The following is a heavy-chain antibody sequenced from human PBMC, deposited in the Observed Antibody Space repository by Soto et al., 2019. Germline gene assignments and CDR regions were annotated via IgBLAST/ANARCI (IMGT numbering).Heavy chain of an antibody. V-gene: IGHV3-21*01. CDR2: ISSSSSYI. CDR1: GFTFSSYS. CDR3: ARASSPSGWTDPAAVEY. Sequence: EVQLVASGGGLVKPGGSLRLSGAASGFTFSSYSMNWLRQAPGTGLEWVSSISSSSSYIYYADSVKDRFTISRDNAKNSWFPKMNSLRAEDTAVYYCARASSPSGWTDPAAVEYWGQGTLVTVAS. J-gene: IGHJ4*02. D-gene: IGHD2-15*01.